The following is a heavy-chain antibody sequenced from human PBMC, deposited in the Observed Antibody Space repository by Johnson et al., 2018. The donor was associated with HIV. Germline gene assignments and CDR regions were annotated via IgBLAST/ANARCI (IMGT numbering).Heavy chain of an antibody. J-gene: IGHJ3*02. D-gene: IGHD3-16*01. CDR1: GFTFSSYA. V-gene: IGHV3-23*04. Sequence: VQLVESGGGLVKPGGSLRLSCAASGFTFSSYAMSWVRQAPGKGLEWVSAISASGCSTYYADSVKGRFTISRDNSKNTLYLQMNSLGAEDTAVYYCAKCIWGSSLIDAFDIWGQGTMVTVSS. CDR3: AKCIWGSSLIDAFDI. CDR2: ISASGCST.